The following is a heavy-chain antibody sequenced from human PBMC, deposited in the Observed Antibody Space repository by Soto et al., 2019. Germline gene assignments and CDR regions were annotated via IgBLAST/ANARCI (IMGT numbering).Heavy chain of an antibody. D-gene: IGHD3-10*01. Sequence: GGSLRLSCAASGFTFSSYSMNWVRQAPGKGLEWVAVISYDGSNKYYADSVKGRFTISRDNSKNTLYLQMNSLRAEDTAVYYCAKDPVVRGRDYYYGMDVWGQGTTVNVSS. CDR1: GFTFSSYS. J-gene: IGHJ6*02. CDR2: ISYDGSNK. V-gene: IGHV3-30*18. CDR3: AKDPVVRGRDYYYGMDV.